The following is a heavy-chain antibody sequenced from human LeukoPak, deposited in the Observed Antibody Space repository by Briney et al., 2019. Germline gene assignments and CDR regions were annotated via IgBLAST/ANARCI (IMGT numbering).Heavy chain of an antibody. J-gene: IGHJ4*02. CDR3: ARGRYSSSLFDY. CDR1: GFTFSAYA. Sequence: GGSLRLSCEASGFTFSAYAMTWVRQAPGKGLEWVSSIGSDNKPHYSESVKGRFAISRDNSKNTLYLQMGSLRADDMAVYYCARGRYSSSLFDYWAREPRSPSPQ. V-gene: IGHV3-23*05. D-gene: IGHD6-6*01. CDR2: IGSDNKP.